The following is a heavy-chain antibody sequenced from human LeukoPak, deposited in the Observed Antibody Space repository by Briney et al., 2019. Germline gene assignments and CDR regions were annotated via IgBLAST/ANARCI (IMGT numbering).Heavy chain of an antibody. J-gene: IGHJ1*01. V-gene: IGHV1-24*01. CDR2: FDPEDGET. D-gene: IGHD3-22*01. CDR3: ATVSYYYDSSGYQGYFQH. Sequence: ASVTVSSKLSVYTLTQLSIHWVRQAPGKGLEGMGGFDPEDGETIYAQRFQGRVTMTEDTSTDTAYMELSSLRSEDAAVYYCATVSYYYDSSGYQGYFQHWGQGTLVTVSS. CDR1: VYTLTQLS.